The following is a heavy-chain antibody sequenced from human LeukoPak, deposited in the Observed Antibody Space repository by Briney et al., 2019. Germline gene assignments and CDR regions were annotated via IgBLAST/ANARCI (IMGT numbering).Heavy chain of an antibody. Sequence: PGGSLRLSCAASGFSFSGYVMSWVRQAPGKGLEWVSAVGASGDNTYYADSVKGRFTIARDNSKNTLYLQMNSLRAEDTAVYYCARFIVVVPATDYYYGMDVWGQGTTVTVSS. CDR3: ARFIVVVPATDYYYGMDV. CDR1: GFSFSGYV. J-gene: IGHJ6*02. CDR2: VGASGDNT. D-gene: IGHD2-2*01. V-gene: IGHV3-23*01.